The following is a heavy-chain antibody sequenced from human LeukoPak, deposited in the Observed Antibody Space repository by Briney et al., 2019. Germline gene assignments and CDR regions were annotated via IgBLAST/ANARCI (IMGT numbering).Heavy chain of an antibody. D-gene: IGHD4-17*01. J-gene: IGHJ4*02. CDR3: ATHTVTRDYFDY. CDR2: IIPIFGTA. Sequence: SVQVSYKASGGTFISYAISWVRQAPPQEREGMGGIIPIFGTANYAQKFQGRVTITADESTSTAYMELSSLRSEDTAVYYCATHTVTRDYFDYWGQGTLVTVSS. V-gene: IGHV1-69*13. CDR1: GGTFISYA.